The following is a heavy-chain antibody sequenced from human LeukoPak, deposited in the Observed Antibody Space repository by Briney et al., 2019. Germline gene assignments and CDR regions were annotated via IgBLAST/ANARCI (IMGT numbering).Heavy chain of an antibody. Sequence: GGSLRLSCAASGFTFSSYWMHWVRQAPGKGLEWVSRINSDGSRTNYADSVKGRFTISRDNAKNTLYMQMNSLRAEDTAVYYCARDCGGDCYYYYGMDVWGQGTTVTVSS. CDR1: GFTFSSYW. D-gene: IGHD2-21*02. CDR2: INSDGSRT. CDR3: ARDCGGDCYYYYGMDV. V-gene: IGHV3-74*01. J-gene: IGHJ6*02.